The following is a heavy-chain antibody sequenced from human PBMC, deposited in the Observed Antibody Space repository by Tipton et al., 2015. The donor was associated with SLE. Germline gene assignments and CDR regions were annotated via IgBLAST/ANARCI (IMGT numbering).Heavy chain of an antibody. Sequence: LRLSCAVYGGSFSGYYWTWIRQPPGKGLEWIGEIIHSGDSNYSPSLKSRVAMSVDTSKNQFSLKLTSVTAADTAVYFCARGISVRPYPFDLWGRGTLVTVTS. CDR2: IIHSGDS. D-gene: IGHD4-11*01. V-gene: IGHV4-34*01. CDR3: ARGISVRPYPFDL. J-gene: IGHJ2*01. CDR1: GGSFSGYY.